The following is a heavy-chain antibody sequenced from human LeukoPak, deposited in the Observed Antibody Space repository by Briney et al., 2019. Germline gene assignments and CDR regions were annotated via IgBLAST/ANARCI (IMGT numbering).Heavy chain of an antibody. CDR3: ARVQAGKWDFDF. J-gene: IGHJ4*02. CDR2: IRSDSTII. CDR1: GFAFSTYS. Sequence: PGGSLRLSCAASGFAFSTYSMNWVRQAPGKGLEWVSYIRSDSTIINYAESVKGRFTISRDNAKNSLYLQMNRLRAEDTAVYFCARVQAGKWDFDFWGQGTLVTVSS. V-gene: IGHV3-48*01. D-gene: IGHD1-26*01.